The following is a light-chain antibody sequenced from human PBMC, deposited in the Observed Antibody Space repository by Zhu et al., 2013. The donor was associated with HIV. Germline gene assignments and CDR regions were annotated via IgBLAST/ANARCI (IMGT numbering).Light chain of an antibody. CDR1: ESVSTN. CDR3: QQYNNWPYT. CDR2: GAS. Sequence: EIVLTQSPGTLSLFPGERATLSCRASESVSTNFLTWYQQKPGQAPRVLIYGASSRATGIPARFSGSGSGTEFTLTISRLQSEDFAVYYCQQYNNWPYTFGQGTKLEIK. J-gene: IGKJ2*01. V-gene: IGKV3-15*01.